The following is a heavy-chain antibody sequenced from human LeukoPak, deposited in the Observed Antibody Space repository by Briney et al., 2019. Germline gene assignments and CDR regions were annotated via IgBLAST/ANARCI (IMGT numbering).Heavy chain of an antibody. CDR2: INHSGSA. D-gene: IGHD6-13*01. CDR1: GGSFSGYY. CDR3: ARGSGIAAAGSRYGMDV. V-gene: IGHV4-34*01. J-gene: IGHJ6*02. Sequence: SETLFLTCVVYGGSFSGYYWSWIRQPPGKGLEWIGEINHSGSANYNPSLKSRVTISVDTSKNQFSLKLSSVTAADTAVYYCARGSGIAAAGSRYGMDVWGQGTTVTVSS.